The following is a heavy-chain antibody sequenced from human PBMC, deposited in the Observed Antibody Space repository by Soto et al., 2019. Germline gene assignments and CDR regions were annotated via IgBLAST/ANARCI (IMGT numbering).Heavy chain of an antibody. CDR3: AKDAEESSVWYSFGSSY. J-gene: IGHJ4*02. Sequence: EVQLLESGGGLVQPGGSLRLSCAASGFTFSSYAMRWVRQAPGKGLEWVSAISGSGGSTYYADSVKGRFTISRDNSKNTLYLQMNSLIAEDTAVYYCAKDAEESSVWYSFGSSYWGQGTLVTVSS. D-gene: IGHD6-19*01. CDR2: ISGSGGST. V-gene: IGHV3-23*01. CDR1: GFTFSSYA.